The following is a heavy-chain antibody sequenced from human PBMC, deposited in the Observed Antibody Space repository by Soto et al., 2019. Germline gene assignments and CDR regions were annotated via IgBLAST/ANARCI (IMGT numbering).Heavy chain of an antibody. Sequence: SETLSLTCTVSGGSVSSGSYYWSWIRQPPGKGREWIGYIYYSGSTNYNPSLKSRVTISVEPSKNQFSLKLSSVTAADTAVYYCAREDSSGYYYLWGQGTLVTVSS. J-gene: IGHJ4*02. CDR2: IYYSGST. CDR3: AREDSSGYYYL. CDR1: GGSVSSGSYY. V-gene: IGHV4-61*01. D-gene: IGHD3-22*01.